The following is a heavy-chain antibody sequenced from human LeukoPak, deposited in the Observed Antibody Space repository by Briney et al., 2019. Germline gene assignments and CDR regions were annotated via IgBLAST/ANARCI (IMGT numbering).Heavy chain of an antibody. D-gene: IGHD3-3*01. J-gene: IGHJ5*02. CDR1: GFTFSTYS. CDR2: ISSSSIYI. V-gene: IGHV3-21*01. CDR3: AREGIFGVVSPNWFDP. Sequence: NPGGSLRLSCAASGFTFSTYSMNWVRQAPGKGLEWVSSISSSSIYIYYADSVKGRFTISRDNAKNSLYLQMNSLRAEDTAVYYCAREGIFGVVSPNWFDPWGQGTLVTVSS.